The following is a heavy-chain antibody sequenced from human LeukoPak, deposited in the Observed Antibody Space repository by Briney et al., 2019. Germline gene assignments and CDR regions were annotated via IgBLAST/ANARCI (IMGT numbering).Heavy chain of an antibody. V-gene: IGHV1-18*01. CDR2: VSAYNGNT. J-gene: IGHJ4*02. CDR3: ARGEGIFFDY. CDR1: GYTFTNFA. D-gene: IGHD3-3*01. Sequence: AVTVSCKASGYTFTNFAISWVRQAPGQGLEWMGWVSAYNGNTNYAQKFQGRVSMTTDTSTSTAYMDLRSLRSDDTAVYYCARGEGIFFDYWGQGTLVTVSS.